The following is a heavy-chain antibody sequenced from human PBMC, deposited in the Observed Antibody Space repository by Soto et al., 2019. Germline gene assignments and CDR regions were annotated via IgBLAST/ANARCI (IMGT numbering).Heavy chain of an antibody. CDR1: GGSISSYY. D-gene: IGHD2-15*01. J-gene: IGHJ5*02. V-gene: IGHV4-59*01. CDR2: IYYSGST. Sequence: SETLSLTCTVSGGSISSYYWSWIRQPPGKGLEWIGYIYYSGSTNYNPSLKSRVTISVDTSKNQFSLKLSSVTAADTAVYYCARDAGCSGGSCYSYWFDPWGQGTLVTVSS. CDR3: ARDAGCSGGSCYSYWFDP.